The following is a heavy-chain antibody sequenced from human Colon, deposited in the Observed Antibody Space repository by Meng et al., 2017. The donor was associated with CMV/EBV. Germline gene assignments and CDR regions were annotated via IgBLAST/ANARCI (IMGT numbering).Heavy chain of an antibody. J-gene: IGHJ4*02. Sequence: TVSAPTLVTPPQTLTLTFTFSGFSLNTYEVGVGWFRQPPGKAPEWLALIYWDDDKRYRSSLGNRLTLTHDASKNQVVLTMTDMDPVDTATYYCAHKSLPAAFFDYWSQGTLVTVSS. V-gene: IGHV2-5*02. D-gene: IGHD2-2*01. CDR2: IYWDDDK. CDR1: GFSLNTYEVG. CDR3: AHKSLPAAFFDY.